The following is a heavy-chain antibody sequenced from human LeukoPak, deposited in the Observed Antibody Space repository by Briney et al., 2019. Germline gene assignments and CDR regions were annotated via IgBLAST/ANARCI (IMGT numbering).Heavy chain of an antibody. CDR1: GFTFSSYA. J-gene: IGHJ3*02. CDR3: AKSRGGWFGELSYDAFDI. V-gene: IGHV3-23*01. CDR2: ISGSGGST. D-gene: IGHD3-10*01. Sequence: GGSLRLSCAASGFTFSSYAMSWVRQAPRKGLEWVSAISGSGGSTYYADSVKGRFTISRDNSKNTLYLQMNSLRAEDTAVYYCAKSRGGWFGELSYDAFDIWGQGTMVTVSS.